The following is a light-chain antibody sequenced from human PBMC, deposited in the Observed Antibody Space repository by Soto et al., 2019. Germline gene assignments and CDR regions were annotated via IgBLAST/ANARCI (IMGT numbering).Light chain of an antibody. CDR2: KAT. J-gene: IGKJ2*01. V-gene: IGKV1-5*03. CDR3: QQYNDFQYT. Sequence: DIQMTQSPSTLSASVGDGVTITCRASQSIGSCLAWYQQKPGKAPKLLISKATNLQSGVPSRFSGSGSGTDFSLTISCLQPVDSATYYCQQYNDFQYTFGQGTKLEI. CDR1: QSIGSC.